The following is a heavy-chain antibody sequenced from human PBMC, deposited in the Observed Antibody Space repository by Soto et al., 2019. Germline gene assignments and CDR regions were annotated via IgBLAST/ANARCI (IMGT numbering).Heavy chain of an antibody. V-gene: IGHV4-59*01. J-gene: IGHJ6*02. CDR3: ARVGSWKYYDFSSGPDYYGMDV. CDR2: IYYSGST. CDR1: GGSISSYY. Sequence: PSETLSLTCTVSGGSISSYYWSWIRQPPGKGLEWIGYIYYSGSTNYNPSLKSRVTISVDTSKNQFSLKLSSVTAADTAVYYCARVGSWKYYDFSSGPDYYGMDVWGQGTAVTVSS. D-gene: IGHD3-3*01.